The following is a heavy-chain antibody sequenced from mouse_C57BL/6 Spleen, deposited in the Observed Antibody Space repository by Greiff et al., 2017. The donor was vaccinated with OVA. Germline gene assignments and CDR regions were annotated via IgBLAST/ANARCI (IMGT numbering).Heavy chain of an antibody. CDR3: ARRGDYGSSYGAMDY. Sequence: EVKLVESGPELVKPGASVKISCKASGYSFTDYNMNWVKQSNGKSLEWIGVINPNYGTTSYNQKFKGKATLTVDQSSSTAYMQLNSLTSEDSAVYYCARRGDYGSSYGAMDYWGQGTSVTVSS. V-gene: IGHV1-39*01. D-gene: IGHD1-1*01. CDR1: GYSFTDYN. CDR2: INPNYGTT. J-gene: IGHJ4*01.